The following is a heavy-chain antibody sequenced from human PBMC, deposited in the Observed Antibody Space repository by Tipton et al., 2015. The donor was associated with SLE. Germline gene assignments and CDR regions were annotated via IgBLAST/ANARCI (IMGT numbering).Heavy chain of an antibody. D-gene: IGHD6-13*01. V-gene: IGHV4-39*07. CDR1: GGSISSSSYY. CDR2: IYYSGST. CDR3: ASYGGSSWGDALDI. Sequence: TLSLTCTVSGGSISSSSYYWGWIRQPPGKGLEWIGSIYYSGSTYYNPSLKSRVTISVDTSKNQFSLKLSSVTAADTAVYYCASYGGSSWGDALDIWGQGTMVTVSS. J-gene: IGHJ3*02.